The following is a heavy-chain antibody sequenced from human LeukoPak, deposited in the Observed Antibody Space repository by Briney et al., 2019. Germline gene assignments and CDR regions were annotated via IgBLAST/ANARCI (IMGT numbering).Heavy chain of an antibody. CDR1: GGSISSGGYY. Sequence: PSETLSLTCTVSGGSISSGGYYWSWIRQHPGKGLEWIGYIYYSGSTYYNPSLKSRVTISVDTSKNQFSLKLSSVTAADTAVYYCARKTTVNTNYFDYWGQGTLVTVSS. V-gene: IGHV4-31*03. D-gene: IGHD4-17*01. CDR3: ARKTTVNTNYFDY. CDR2: IYYSGST. J-gene: IGHJ4*02.